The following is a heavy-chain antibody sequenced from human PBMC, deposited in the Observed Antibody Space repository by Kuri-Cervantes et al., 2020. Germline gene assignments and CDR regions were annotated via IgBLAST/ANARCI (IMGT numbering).Heavy chain of an antibody. J-gene: IGHJ2*01. D-gene: IGHD6-13*01. Sequence: GGSLRLSCAASGFTVSSYDMHWVRQATGKGLKWVSAIGTAGDTYAGSVKGRFIISRENAKNSLYLQMNSLRAGDTAVYYCARVFLFSGSWPPPFDLWGRGTLVTVSS. CDR1: GFTVSSYD. V-gene: IGHV3-13*01. CDR3: ARVFLFSGSWPPPFDL. CDR2: IGTAGDT.